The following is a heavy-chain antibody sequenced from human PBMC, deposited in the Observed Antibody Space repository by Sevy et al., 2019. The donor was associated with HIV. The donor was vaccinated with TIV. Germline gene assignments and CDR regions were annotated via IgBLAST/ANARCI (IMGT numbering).Heavy chain of an antibody. CDR2: ISSSGTTI. V-gene: IGHV3-48*03. J-gene: IGHJ3*02. D-gene: IGHD3-22*01. CDR3: AKDMIVVVGEALDI. CDR1: GFSFSSYE. Sequence: GGSLRLSCAASGFSFSSYEMNWVRQAPGKGLEWFSYISSSGTTIYYADSVKGRFTVSRDNAKNSLYLQMNSLRAEDTAVYYCAKDMIVVVGEALDIWGQGTMVTVSS.